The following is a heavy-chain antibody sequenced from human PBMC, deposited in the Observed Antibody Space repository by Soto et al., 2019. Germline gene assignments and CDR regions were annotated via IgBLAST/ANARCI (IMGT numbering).Heavy chain of an antibody. D-gene: IGHD3-10*01. CDR2: ISYDGRNK. CDR1: AVNFSNYA. CDR3: ARAPAAVSWDYYFDY. V-gene: IGHV3-30*04. Sequence: PRGSLRLSYAASAVNFSNYAIHWVRQAPDKGLEWVAVISYDGRNKYYADSVKDRFTISRDNSKNTLYLQMNSLRAEDTAVYDCARAPAAVSWDYYFDYWGQGTLVSVS. J-gene: IGHJ4*02.